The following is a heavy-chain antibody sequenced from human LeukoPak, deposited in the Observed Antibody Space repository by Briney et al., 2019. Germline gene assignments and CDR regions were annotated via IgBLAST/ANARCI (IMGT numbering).Heavy chain of an antibody. CDR1: GFTLSSYE. Sequence: GGSLRLSCTASGFTLSSYEMSWIRQAPGKGLEWVSSIDYSGGSTYYADSVKGRFTISRDNSKNSLYLQMNSLRAEDTALYYCAKEDYAKVGATPGYIDYWGQGTLVTVSS. CDR3: AKEDYAKVGATPGYIDY. D-gene: IGHD1-26*01. CDR2: IDYSGGST. V-gene: IGHV3-43D*04. J-gene: IGHJ4*02.